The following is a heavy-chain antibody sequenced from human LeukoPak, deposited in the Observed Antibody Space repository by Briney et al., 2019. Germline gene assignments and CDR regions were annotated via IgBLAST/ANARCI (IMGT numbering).Heavy chain of an antibody. D-gene: IGHD2-15*01. CDR3: ARGGGGRGVHFDY. CDR2: INHSGST. CDR1: GGSFSGYY. J-gene: IGHJ4*02. V-gene: IGHV4-34*01. Sequence: SETLSLTCAVYGGSFSGYYWSWIRQPPGKGLEWIGEINHSGSTNYNPSLKSRVTISVDTSKNQFSLKLSSVTAADTAVYYCARGGGGRGVHFDYWGQGTLVTVSS.